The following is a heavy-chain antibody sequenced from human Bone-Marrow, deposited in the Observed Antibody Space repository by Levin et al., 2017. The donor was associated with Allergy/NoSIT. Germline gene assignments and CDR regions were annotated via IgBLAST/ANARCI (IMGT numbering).Heavy chain of an antibody. CDR1: GGSISSSSYY. CDR2: VYYGGRT. V-gene: IGHV4-39*07. Sequence: SETLSLTCTVAGGSISSSSYYWGWIRQPPGKGLEWVGSVYYGGRTYYNPSLKSRVSISVDTSKNLVSLTLHSVPAADAAVYFCASPASPVAGTGFDFWGQGTLVRVSS. CDR3: ASPASPVAGTGFDF. D-gene: IGHD6-19*01. J-gene: IGHJ4*02.